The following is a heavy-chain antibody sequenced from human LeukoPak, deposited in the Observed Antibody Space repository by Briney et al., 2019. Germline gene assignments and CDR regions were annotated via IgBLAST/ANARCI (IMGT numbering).Heavy chain of an antibody. CDR1: GFTFSSYS. J-gene: IGHJ4*02. D-gene: IGHD6-19*01. CDR3: ARDGSYSSGWYNYFDY. CDR2: ISSSSSTI. V-gene: IGHV3-48*01. Sequence: QAGGSLRLSCAASGFTFSSYSMNWVRQAPGKGLEWVSCISSSSSTIYYADSVKGRFTISRDNAKNSLYLQMNSLRAEDTAVYYCARDGSYSSGWYNYFDYWGQGTLVTVSS.